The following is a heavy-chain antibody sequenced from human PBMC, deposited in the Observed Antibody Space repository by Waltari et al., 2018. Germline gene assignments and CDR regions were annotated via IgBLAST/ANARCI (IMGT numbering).Heavy chain of an antibody. CDR1: GVPFSTYT. V-gene: IGHV3-23*01. CDR3: AKDEGARLAPTFGMDA. D-gene: IGHD6-6*01. Sequence: EMQLLESGGGLVQPGGSLRLSCAASGVPFSTYTMNWVRQAPGKGLEWVAVMTASGLMDYGDSVKGRFIISRDNSKNTLYLEMYRLRVEDTARYYCAKDEGARLAPTFGMDAWGQGTTVIVSS. CDR2: MTASGLM. J-gene: IGHJ6*02.